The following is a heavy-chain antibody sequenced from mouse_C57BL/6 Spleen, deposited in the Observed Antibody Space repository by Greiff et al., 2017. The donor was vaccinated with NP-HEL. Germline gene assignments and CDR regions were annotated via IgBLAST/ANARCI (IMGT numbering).Heavy chain of an antibody. CDR3: ARSLTTVGGY. J-gene: IGHJ2*01. CDR2: IYPSDSET. CDR1: GYTFTSYW. Sequence: VQLHQPGAELVRPGSSVKLSCKASGYTFTSYWMDWVKQRPGQGLEWIGNIYPSDSETHYNQKFKDKATLTVDKSSSTAYMQLSSLTSEDSAVYYCARSLTTVGGYWGQGTTLTVSS. V-gene: IGHV1-61*01. D-gene: IGHD1-1*01.